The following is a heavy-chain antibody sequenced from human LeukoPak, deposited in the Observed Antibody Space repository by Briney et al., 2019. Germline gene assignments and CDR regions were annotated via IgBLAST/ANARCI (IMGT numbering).Heavy chain of an antibody. CDR3: ARDRGYMDV. CDR1: GGSISSSSYY. CDR2: INYSGNT. J-gene: IGHJ6*03. Sequence: SETLSLTCTVSGGSISSSSYYWVWIRQPPGKELEWIGSINYSGNTYYNPSVKSRVTISVDTSKNQFSLKVTSVTAADTAVYYCARDRGYMDVWGKGTTVTVSS. V-gene: IGHV4-39*07.